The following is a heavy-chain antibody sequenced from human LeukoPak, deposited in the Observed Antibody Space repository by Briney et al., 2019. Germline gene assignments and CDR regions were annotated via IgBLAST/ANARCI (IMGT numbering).Heavy chain of an antibody. J-gene: IGHJ1*01. D-gene: IGHD1-1*01. CDR1: GYTFIGYG. Sequence: ASVKVSCKASGYTFIGYGISWVRQAPRQGLEWMGWISAYNGNTNYAQKLQGRVTMTTDTYTSTAYMELRSLRSDDTAVYYCASSDGKYFQHWGQGTLVTVSS. CDR2: ISAYNGNT. CDR3: ASSDGKYFQH. V-gene: IGHV1-18*01.